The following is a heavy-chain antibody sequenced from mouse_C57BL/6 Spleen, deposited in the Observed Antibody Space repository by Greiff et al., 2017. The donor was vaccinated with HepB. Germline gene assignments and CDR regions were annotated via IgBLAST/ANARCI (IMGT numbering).Heavy chain of an antibody. D-gene: IGHD2-4*01. J-gene: IGHJ3*01. V-gene: IGHV3-6*01. Sequence: EVQLQQSGPGLVKPSQSLSLTCSVTGYSITSGYYWNWIRQFPGNKLEWMGYISYDGSNNYNPSLKNRISITRDTSKNQFFLKLNSVTTEDTATYYCAQLRRGGWFAYWGQGTLVTVSA. CDR3: AQLRRGGWFAY. CDR1: GYSITSGYY. CDR2: ISYDGSN.